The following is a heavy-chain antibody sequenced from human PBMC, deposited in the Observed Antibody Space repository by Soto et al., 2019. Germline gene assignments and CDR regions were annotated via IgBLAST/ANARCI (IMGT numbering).Heavy chain of an antibody. J-gene: IGHJ4*02. CDR3: AHQTPFASGRYFAY. Sequence: QITLEEAGPTLMKPTQTLTLTCTISGFSLSTNGVAVGWIRQPPRQALEWLGHIYWDDDKRNSPSLKNSLTITKDALKKRVVLTMTSLDPLDTATYYCAHQTPFASGRYFAYWGKGILVTVSS. CDR2: IYWDDDK. D-gene: IGHD3-10*01. V-gene: IGHV2-5*02. CDR1: GFSLSTNGVA.